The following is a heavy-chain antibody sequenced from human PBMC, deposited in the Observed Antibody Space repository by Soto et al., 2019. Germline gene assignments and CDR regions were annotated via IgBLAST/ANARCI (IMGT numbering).Heavy chain of an antibody. CDR2: IYHSGSI. V-gene: IGHV4-59*12. J-gene: IGHJ3*02. Sequence: SETLSSPALSLVAPSVVTTGAGSGSPQGKGLEWIGEIYHSGSINHNPSLKSRVTMSLDKSKNQFSLKMTSVTAADTAVYYCASKFGELLADAFDIWGQGTVVTVSS. CDR1: VAPSVVTT. CDR3: ASKFGELLADAFDI. D-gene: IGHD3-10*01.